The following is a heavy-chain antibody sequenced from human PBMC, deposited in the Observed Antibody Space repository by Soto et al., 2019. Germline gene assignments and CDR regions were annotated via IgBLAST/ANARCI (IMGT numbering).Heavy chain of an antibody. CDR1: GGSISTYY. CDR2: ISYSGST. CDR3: ARGRRPTQYYNYSYSIDT. D-gene: IGHD4-4*01. Sequence: SETLSLTCTVSGGSISTYYWTWVRQAPGKGLEWIGYISYSGSTNYNPSLKSRLIILLNTSKKQFSLTLSSVTAADTAVYYCARGRRPTQYYNYSYSIDTGRQETTVTVS. V-gene: IGHV4-59*01. J-gene: IGHJ6*02.